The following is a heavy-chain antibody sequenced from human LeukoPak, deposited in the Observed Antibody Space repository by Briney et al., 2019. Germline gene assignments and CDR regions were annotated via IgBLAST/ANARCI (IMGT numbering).Heavy chain of an antibody. Sequence: SETLSLTCTVSGGSISSYYWSWIRQPPGKGLEWIGYIYCSGSTNYNPSLKSRVTISVDTSKNQFSLKLSSVTAADTAVYYCARDYIVGAAASFGYYYGMDVWGQGTTVTVSS. J-gene: IGHJ6*02. V-gene: IGHV4-59*01. CDR2: IYCSGST. CDR1: GGSISSYY. D-gene: IGHD1-26*01. CDR3: ARDYIVGAAASFGYYYGMDV.